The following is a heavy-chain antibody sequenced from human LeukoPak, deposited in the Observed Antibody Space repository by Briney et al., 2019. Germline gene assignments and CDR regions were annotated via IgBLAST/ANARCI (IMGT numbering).Heavy chain of an antibody. Sequence: ASVKVSCKASGYTFTGYYMHWVRQAPGQGLEWMGWINPNSGGTNYAQKFQGRVTMTRDTSISIAYMELSRLRSDDTAVYYCARDHYYDSSGYYYAGFDYWGQGTLVTVSS. J-gene: IGHJ4*02. CDR3: ARDHYYDSSGYYYAGFDY. CDR1: GYTFTGYY. D-gene: IGHD3-22*01. CDR2: INPNSGGT. V-gene: IGHV1-2*02.